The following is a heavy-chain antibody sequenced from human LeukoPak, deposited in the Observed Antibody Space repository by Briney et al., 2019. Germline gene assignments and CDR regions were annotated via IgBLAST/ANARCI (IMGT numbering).Heavy chain of an antibody. CDR3: AREVVWYPYNWFDP. CDR1: GFTPSRYE. CDR2: IISSGSTI. Sequence: GGALRLSCADSGFTPSRYEMNRVRHAPGEGLESVSYIISSGSTIYYTDSVKGRFTISRDNGKNSLYLQITSRRAEDTAVYYCAREVVWYPYNWFDPWGQGTLVTVSS. J-gene: IGHJ5*02. D-gene: IGHD3-22*01. V-gene: IGHV3-48*03.